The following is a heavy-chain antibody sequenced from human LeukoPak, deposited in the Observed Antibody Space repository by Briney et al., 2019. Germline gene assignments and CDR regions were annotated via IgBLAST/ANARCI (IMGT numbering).Heavy chain of an antibody. J-gene: IGHJ4*02. Sequence: ASVKVSCKASGYTFTDYYIHWVRQAPRQGLEWMGRINCITGDTRSAQKFQGRVTMTRDTSISTAYMQLSSLRSDDTAVYYCARGIAATGAAVDYRGQGILVTVSS. D-gene: IGHD6-13*01. CDR2: INCITGDT. CDR3: ARGIAATGAAVDY. CDR1: GYTFTDYY. V-gene: IGHV1-2*06.